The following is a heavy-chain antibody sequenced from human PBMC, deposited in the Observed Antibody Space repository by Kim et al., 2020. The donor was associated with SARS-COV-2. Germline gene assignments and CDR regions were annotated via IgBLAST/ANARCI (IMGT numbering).Heavy chain of an antibody. V-gene: IGHV4-31*03. CDR1: GGSISSGGYY. D-gene: IGHD6-19*01. CDR3: ARGIAVAGSDY. J-gene: IGHJ4*02. Sequence: SETLSLTCTVSGGSISSGGYYWSWIRQHPGKGLEWIGYIYYSGSTYYNPSLKSRVTISVDTSKNQFSLKLSSVTAADTAVYYCARGIAVAGSDYWGQGTLVTVSS. CDR2: IYYSGST.